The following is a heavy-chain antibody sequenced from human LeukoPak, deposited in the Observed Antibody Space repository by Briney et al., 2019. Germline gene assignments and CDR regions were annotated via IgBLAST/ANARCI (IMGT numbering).Heavy chain of an antibody. V-gene: IGHV3-11*01. CDR1: GFTFSDYY. CDR3: AKVHTVTTPGVDY. D-gene: IGHD4-17*01. J-gene: IGHJ4*02. Sequence: GGSLRLSCAASGFTFSDYYMSWIRQAPGKGLEWVSYISSSGRTIYYADSVKGRFTISRDNAKNTLYLQMNSLRAEDTAVYYCAKVHTVTTPGVDYWGQGTLVTVSS. CDR2: ISSSGRTI.